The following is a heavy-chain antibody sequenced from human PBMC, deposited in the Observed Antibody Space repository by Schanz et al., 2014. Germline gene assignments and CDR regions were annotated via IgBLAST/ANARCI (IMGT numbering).Heavy chain of an antibody. Sequence: QVQLVQSGVEVKKPGASVKVSCKASGYSFTGYYMNWVRQAPGQGLEWMGWINPSSGGTNYAQKFQGRVTMTGDTSISTAYMELSRLSSDDTAVYYCAKELYGEPTDYWGQGTLVTVSS. CDR1: GYSFTGYY. D-gene: IGHD1-26*01. V-gene: IGHV1-2*02. CDR2: INPSSGGT. CDR3: AKELYGEPTDY. J-gene: IGHJ4*02.